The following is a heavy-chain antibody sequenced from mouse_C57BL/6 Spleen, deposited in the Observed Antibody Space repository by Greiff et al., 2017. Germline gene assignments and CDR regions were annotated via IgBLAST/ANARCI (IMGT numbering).Heavy chain of an antibody. V-gene: IGHV7-1*01. CDR2: SRNKANDYTT. D-gene: IGHD1-1*01. J-gene: IGHJ4*01. CDR1: GFTFSDFY. CDR3: ARDAGYYGSSYAMDY. Sequence: EVMLVESGGGLVQSGRSLRLSCAPSGFTFSDFYMEWVRQAPGKGLEWIAASRNKANDYTTEYSASVKGRFIVSRDTSQSILYLQMNALRAEDTAIYYCARDAGYYGSSYAMDYWGQGTSVTVSS.